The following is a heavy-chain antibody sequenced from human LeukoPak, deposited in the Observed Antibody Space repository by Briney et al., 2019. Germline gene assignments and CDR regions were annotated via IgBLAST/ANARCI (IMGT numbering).Heavy chain of an antibody. D-gene: IGHD3-22*01. Sequence: GGSLRLSCAASGSTFSSYAMSWVRQAPGKGLEWVSAISGSGGSTYYADSVKGRFTISRDNSKNTLYLQMNSLRAEDAAVYYCAKEKVKEYYYDSSGSEYYFDYWGQGTLVTASS. CDR3: AKEKVKEYYYDSSGSEYYFDY. CDR1: GSTFSSYA. V-gene: IGHV3-23*01. J-gene: IGHJ4*02. CDR2: ISGSGGST.